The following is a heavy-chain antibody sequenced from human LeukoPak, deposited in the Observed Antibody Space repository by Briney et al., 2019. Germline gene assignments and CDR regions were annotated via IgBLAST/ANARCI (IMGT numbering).Heavy chain of an antibody. D-gene: IGHD6-13*01. V-gene: IGHV3-7*01. CDR1: GFTFSSYA. Sequence: GGSLRLSCAASGFTFSSYAMSWVRQAPGKGLEWVANIKQDGSEKYYVDSVKGRFTISRDNAKNSLYLQMNSLRAEDTAVYYCARDHLGRAATGPSLVDWGHGTLVTVSS. J-gene: IGHJ4*01. CDR2: IKQDGSEK. CDR3: ARDHLGRAATGPSLVD.